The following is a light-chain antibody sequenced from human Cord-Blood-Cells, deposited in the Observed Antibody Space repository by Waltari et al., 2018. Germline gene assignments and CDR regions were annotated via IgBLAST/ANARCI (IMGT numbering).Light chain of an antibody. V-gene: IGLV2-23*02. J-gene: IGLJ1*01. CDR3: CSYAGSSTYV. CDR2: AVS. CDR1: SSQVRSYNL. Sequence: SALTKPENVSRSPGHSSTSSRTGPSSQVRSYNLVSWYHPHPGKAPNPTLYAVSTRPSGVSNHFSGSKSGNTASLTISGLQSEDEADYYCCSYAGSSTYVYATGPQVTVL.